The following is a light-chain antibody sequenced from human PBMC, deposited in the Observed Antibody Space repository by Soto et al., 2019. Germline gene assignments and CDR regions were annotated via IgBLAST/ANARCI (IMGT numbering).Light chain of an antibody. CDR1: SSDVGGYNS. Sequence: QSALTQPPSASGSPGQSVTISCTGTSSDVGGYNSVSWYQQHPGRAPKLLIFEVNKRPSGVPDRFSASKSDNTVSLTVSGLQAEDEANYYCTSYAGSRNLVFGGGTKLTVL. V-gene: IGLV2-8*01. J-gene: IGLJ3*02. CDR2: EVN. CDR3: TSYAGSRNLV.